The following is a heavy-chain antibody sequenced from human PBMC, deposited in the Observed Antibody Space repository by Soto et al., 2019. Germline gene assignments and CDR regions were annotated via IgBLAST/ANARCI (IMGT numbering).Heavy chain of an antibody. D-gene: IGHD3-10*01. V-gene: IGHV4-59*08. CDR3: ARYRLWFGEFTLDA. Sequence: PSETLSLTCTVSGDSMDRYYWTWLRQSPGKGLEWIGYIHSTGSTNYNPSLMSRVTMSVDTSKIQFSLNLSSMAAADTAVYYCARYRLWFGEFTLDAWGQGTLVTVSS. CDR1: GDSMDRYY. CDR2: IHSTGST. J-gene: IGHJ5*02.